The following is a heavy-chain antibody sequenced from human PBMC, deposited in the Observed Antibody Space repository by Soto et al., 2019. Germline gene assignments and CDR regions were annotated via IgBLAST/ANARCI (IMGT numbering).Heavy chain of an antibody. J-gene: IGHJ6*02. Sequence: QGQLVQSGAEVKKPGASVKVSCKASGYTFTRYGISWVRQAPGQGLEWMGWISGYNGDTKYAQKFQGRVTXPXXXSXXTAYMELRSLTSDDTAVYYCAKNGQPPYYYYGMDVWGQGTTVGVSS. CDR2: ISGYNGDT. V-gene: IGHV1-18*01. CDR3: AKNGQPPYYYYGMDV. D-gene: IGHD2-8*01. CDR1: GYTFTRYG.